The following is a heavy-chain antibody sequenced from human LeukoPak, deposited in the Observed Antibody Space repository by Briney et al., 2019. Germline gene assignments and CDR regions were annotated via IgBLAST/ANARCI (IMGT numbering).Heavy chain of an antibody. V-gene: IGHV3-15*01. CDR1: GFTFSSYA. Sequence: GGSLRLSCAASGFTFSSYAMSWVRQAPGKGLEWVGRIKSKTDGGTTDYAAPVKGRFTISRDDSKNTLYLQMNSLKTEDTAVYYCVVPKSAWYWGQGTLVTVSS. J-gene: IGHJ4*02. CDR3: VVPKSAWY. D-gene: IGHD2-2*01. CDR2: IKSKTDGGTT.